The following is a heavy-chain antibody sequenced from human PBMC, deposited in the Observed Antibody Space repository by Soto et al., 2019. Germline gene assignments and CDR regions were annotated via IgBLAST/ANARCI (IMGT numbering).Heavy chain of an antibody. CDR2: ISSNGGST. D-gene: IGHD3-22*01. Sequence: VGSLRLSCSASGFTFSSYAIHWVRQAPGKGLEYVSAISSNGGSTYYADSVKGRFTISRDNSKNTLYLQMRSLKAEDTAVYYCVKSYYYYDSSGYPSGGAFDIWGQGTMVTVSS. J-gene: IGHJ3*02. CDR1: GFTFSSYA. CDR3: VKSYYYYDSSGYPSGGAFDI. V-gene: IGHV3-64D*06.